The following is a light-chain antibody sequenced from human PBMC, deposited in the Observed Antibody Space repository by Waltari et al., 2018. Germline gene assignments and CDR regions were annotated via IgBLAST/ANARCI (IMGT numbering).Light chain of an antibody. CDR2: RNK. J-gene: IGLJ1*01. CDR1: SSNIGNNY. Sequence: QSVLTQPPSTSGTPGQRVSISCSGSSSNIGNNYVFWYQHLPGTAPKLLIYRNKRRPPRVPDRFSGPKSGTSASLAISGLRPEDEATYYCAAWDDSLSVSYVVGTGTKVTVL. CDR3: AAWDDSLSVSYV. V-gene: IGLV1-47*01.